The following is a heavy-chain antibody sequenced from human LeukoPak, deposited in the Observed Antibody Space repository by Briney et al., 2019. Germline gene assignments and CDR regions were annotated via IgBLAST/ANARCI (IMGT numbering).Heavy chain of an antibody. V-gene: IGHV4-34*01. CDR2: INHSGST. D-gene: IGHD1-26*01. J-gene: IGHJ4*02. Sequence: SETLSLTCAVYGGSFSGYYWSWIRQPPGKGLEWIGEINHSGSTNYNPSLKSRVTISVDTSKNQFSLKLSSVTAADTAVYYCARVPSPYSGSYRHWGQGTLVTVSS. CDR1: GGSFSGYY. CDR3: ARVPSPYSGSYRH.